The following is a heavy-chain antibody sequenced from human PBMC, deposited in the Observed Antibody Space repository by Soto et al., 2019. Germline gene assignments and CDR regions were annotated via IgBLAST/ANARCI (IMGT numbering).Heavy chain of an antibody. D-gene: IGHD2-21*02. V-gene: IGHV1-46*01. CDR3: ARADSDVVILPDVRPLFDL. CDR1: GYDFFKYN. CDR2: INPNGGYT. J-gene: IGHJ4*02. Sequence: QVQLVQSGAEVKKPGASVKVSCKTSGYDFFKYNMHWVRQAPGQGLERMGVINPNGGYTRHAQKFQGRVIMTRDTSSKIVYMELSGLTSADTAMYYCARADSDVVILPDVRPLFDLWGQGALVTVS.